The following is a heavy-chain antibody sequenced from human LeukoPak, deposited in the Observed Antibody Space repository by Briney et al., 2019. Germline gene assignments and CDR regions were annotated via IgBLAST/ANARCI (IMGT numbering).Heavy chain of an antibody. Sequence: SVKVSCKASGGTFSSYAISWVRQAPGQGLEWMGGIIPIFGTANYAQKFQGRVTITADESTSTAYMELSSLRSEDTAVYYCAGVYYYDSSGYWGFFDYWGQGTLVTVSS. CDR2: IIPIFGTA. CDR1: GGTFSSYA. D-gene: IGHD3-22*01. J-gene: IGHJ4*02. CDR3: AGVYYYDSSGYWGFFDY. V-gene: IGHV1-69*13.